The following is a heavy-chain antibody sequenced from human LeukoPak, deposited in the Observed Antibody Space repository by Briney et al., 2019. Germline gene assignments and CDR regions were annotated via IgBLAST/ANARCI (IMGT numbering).Heavy chain of an antibody. Sequence: PSETLSLTCTVSGGSISSSSYYWGWIRQPPGKGLEWIGSIYYSGSTYYNPSLKSRVTISVDTSKNQFSLKLSSVTAADTAVYYCAKTWPNADIWGQGTMVTVSS. CDR3: AKTWPNADI. J-gene: IGHJ3*02. CDR1: GGSISSSSYY. D-gene: IGHD5-12*01. V-gene: IGHV4-39*01. CDR2: IYYSGST.